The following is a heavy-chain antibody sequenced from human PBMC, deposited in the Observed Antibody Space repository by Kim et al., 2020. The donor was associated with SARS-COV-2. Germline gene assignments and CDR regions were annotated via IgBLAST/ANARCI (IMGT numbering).Heavy chain of an antibody. CDR1: GFTFSSYW. D-gene: IGHD3-22*01. CDR2: IKQDGSEK. CDR3: ASTTTYCYDSSGYPFDY. J-gene: IGHJ4*02. V-gene: IGHV3-7*01. Sequence: GGSLRLSCAASGFTFSSYWMSWVRQAPGKGLEWVANIKQDGSEKYYVYSVTGRSTISRDNAKNSMYLQMNSLRAEDTAVYYCASTTTYCYDSSGYPFDYWGQGTLVTVSS.